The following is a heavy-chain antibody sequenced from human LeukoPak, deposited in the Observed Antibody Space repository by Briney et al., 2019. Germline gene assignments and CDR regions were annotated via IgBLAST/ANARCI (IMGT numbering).Heavy chain of an antibody. Sequence: GGSLRLSCAASRFTFSSYSMNWVRQAPGKGLEWVSSIGSSSSYKYYAASVKGRFTISRDNAKNSLYLQMNSLRAEDTAVYYCVRDHSPQLNRRRFYYGMDAWGQGTTVTVSS. CDR1: RFTFSSYS. CDR3: VRDHSPQLNRRRFYYGMDA. CDR2: IGSSSSYK. V-gene: IGHV3-21*01. J-gene: IGHJ6*02. D-gene: IGHD1-1*01.